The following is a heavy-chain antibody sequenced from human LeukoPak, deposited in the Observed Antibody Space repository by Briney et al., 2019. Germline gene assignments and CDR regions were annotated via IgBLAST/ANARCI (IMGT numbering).Heavy chain of an antibody. J-gene: IGHJ4*02. CDR3: ARAPLTTATSDYFDL. CDR1: GGSISTNDYF. CDR2: IHYSGIT. V-gene: IGHV4-30-4*01. D-gene: IGHD4-17*01. Sequence: SSETLSLTCTVSGGSISTNDYFWSWIRQSPEKGLEWIGYIHYSGITKSNPSLESRLTLSVDTSKNQLSLRLTSVTAADTAVYYCARAPLTTATSDYFDLWGLGTLVTVSS.